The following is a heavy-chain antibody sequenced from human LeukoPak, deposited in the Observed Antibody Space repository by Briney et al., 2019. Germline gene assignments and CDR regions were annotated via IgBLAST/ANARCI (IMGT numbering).Heavy chain of an antibody. CDR2: IYYSGST. V-gene: IGHV4-59*01. D-gene: IGHD4-17*01. J-gene: IGHJ6*03. CDR3: AREATGDYGDGNGYYYYMDV. CDR1: GFTFSNAW. Sequence: KTGGSLRLSCAASGFTFSNAWMSWIRQPPGKGLEWIGYIYYSGSTNYNPSLKSRVTISVDTSKNQFSLKLSSVTAADTAVYYCAREATGDYGDGNGYYYYMDVWGKGTTVTISS.